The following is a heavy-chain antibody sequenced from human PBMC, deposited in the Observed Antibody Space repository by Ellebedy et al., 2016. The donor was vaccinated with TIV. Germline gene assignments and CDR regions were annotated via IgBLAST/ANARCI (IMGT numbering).Heavy chain of an antibody. V-gene: IGHV3-23*01. CDR2: ISASGGST. J-gene: IGHJ4*02. CDR3: AREDDFLTGQLDY. Sequence: PGGSLRLSCAASGFTFSSYAMSWVRQAPGKGLEWVSGISASGGSTYYADSVKGRFTISRDNSKNTLYLQMSSLRAEDTSVYYCAREDDFLTGQLDYWGQGTLVTVSS. CDR1: GFTFSSYA. D-gene: IGHD3-9*01.